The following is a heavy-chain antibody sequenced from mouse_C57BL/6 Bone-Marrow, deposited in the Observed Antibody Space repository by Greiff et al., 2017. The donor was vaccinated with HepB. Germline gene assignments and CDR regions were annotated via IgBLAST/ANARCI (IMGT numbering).Heavy chain of an antibody. J-gene: IGHJ3*01. CDR2: IWSGGST. V-gene: IGHV2-4*01. CDR3: AKPLLTGASFAY. Sequence: VKLMQSGPGLVQPSQSLSITCTVSGFSLTSYGVHWVRQPPGKGLEWLGVIWSGGSTDYNAAFISRLSISKDNSKSQVFFKMNSLQADDTAIYYCAKPLLTGASFAYWGQGTLVTVSA. D-gene: IGHD4-1*01. CDR1: GFSLTSYG.